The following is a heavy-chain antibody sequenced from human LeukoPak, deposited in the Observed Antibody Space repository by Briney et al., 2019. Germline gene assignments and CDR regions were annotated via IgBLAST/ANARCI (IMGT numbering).Heavy chain of an antibody. V-gene: IGHV3-23*01. CDR1: GFTFSTYG. CDR3: AKKLGSSGYYTADAFDV. Sequence: GGSLRLSCAASGFTFSTYGMTWVRQAQGKGLEWVSEISGSADYTYYAESVKGRFTISRDNSKDTLYLQMNSLRAEDTALYYCAKKLGSSGYYTADAFDVWGQGAMVTVSS. J-gene: IGHJ3*01. CDR2: ISGSADYT. D-gene: IGHD3-3*01.